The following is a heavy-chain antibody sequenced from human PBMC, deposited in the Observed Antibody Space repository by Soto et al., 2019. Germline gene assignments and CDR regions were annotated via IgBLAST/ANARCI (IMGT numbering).Heavy chain of an antibody. CDR3: ARDQGTGGDCSGGSCHFDY. CDR1: GFTFSSYS. CDR2: ISSSSSYI. D-gene: IGHD2-15*01. J-gene: IGHJ4*02. V-gene: IGHV3-21*01. Sequence: EVQLVESGGGLVKPGGSLRLSCAASGFTFSSYSMNWVRQAPGKGLEWVSSISSSSSYIYYADSVKGRFTISRDNAKNSLYLQMNSLRAEDTAVYYCARDQGTGGDCSGGSCHFDYGGQGTLVTVSS.